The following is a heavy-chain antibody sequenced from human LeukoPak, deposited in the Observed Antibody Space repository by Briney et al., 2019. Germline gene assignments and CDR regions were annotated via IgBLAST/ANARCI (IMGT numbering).Heavy chain of an antibody. V-gene: IGHV4-4*07. J-gene: IGHJ6*03. CDR1: GGSISSYY. Sequence: SETLSLTCTVSGGSISSYYWSWIRQPTGKGLEWIGRIYTSGNTNYNPSLKSRVTMSVDTSKNQVSLKLTSVTAADTAMYYCARLSGNSRYYYYYMDVWGKGTTVTVSS. CDR3: ARLSGNSRYYYYYMDV. D-gene: IGHD4-23*01. CDR2: IYTSGNT.